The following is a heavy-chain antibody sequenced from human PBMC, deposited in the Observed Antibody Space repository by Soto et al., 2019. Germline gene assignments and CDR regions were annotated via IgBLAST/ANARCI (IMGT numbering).Heavy chain of an antibody. J-gene: IGHJ5*02. CDR1: GGSISSYY. Sequence: PSETLSLTCTVSGGSISSYYWSWIRQPPGKGLEWIGYIYYSGSTNYNPSLKSRVTISVDTSKNQFSLKLSSVTAADTAVYYCARHAYYDILTGPFDPWGQGTLVTVSS. CDR2: IYYSGST. CDR3: ARHAYYDILTGPFDP. V-gene: IGHV4-59*08. D-gene: IGHD3-9*01.